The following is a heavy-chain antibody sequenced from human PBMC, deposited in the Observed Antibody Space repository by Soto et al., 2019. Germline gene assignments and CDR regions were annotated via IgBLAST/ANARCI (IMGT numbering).Heavy chain of an antibody. CDR3: AKLVRGYGSGNTCDDY. CDR2: ISYDSSNK. D-gene: IGHD2-15*01. V-gene: IGHV3-30*18. CDR1: GFTFSYG. J-gene: IGHJ4*02. Sequence: VQLLESGGGLIQPGGSLRLSCAASGFTFSYGIHWLRQAPGKGLEWVAYISYDSSNKFYGDSVKGRVTISRDNSKNTQVLQMNSLRAEDTAVYYCAKLVRGYGSGNTCDDYWGQGTLVAVSS.